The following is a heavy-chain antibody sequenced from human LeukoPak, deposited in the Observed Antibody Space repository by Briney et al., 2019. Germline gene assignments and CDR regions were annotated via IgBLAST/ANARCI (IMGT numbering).Heavy chain of an antibody. CDR3: ERDKVVLEGYSSSWYVGNWFDP. Sequence: ASVKVSCKASGYTFTSYGISWVRQAPGQGLEWMGWISAYNGNTNYTQKLQGRVTMTTDISTSTAYMELRSLRSDDTAVYYCERDKVVLEGYSSSWYVGNWFDPWGQGTLVTVSS. CDR1: GYTFTSYG. J-gene: IGHJ5*02. CDR2: ISAYNGNT. D-gene: IGHD6-13*01. V-gene: IGHV1-18*01.